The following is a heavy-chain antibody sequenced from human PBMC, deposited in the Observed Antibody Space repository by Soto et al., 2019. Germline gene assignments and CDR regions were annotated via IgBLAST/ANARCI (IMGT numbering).Heavy chain of an antibody. CDR3: ARTGDDY. V-gene: IGHV3-7*01. CDR1: GFTFTGFW. J-gene: IGHJ4*02. Sequence: EVQLVDSGGGLVQPGGSLRLSCAASGFTFTGFWMAWVRQAPGKGLEWVANINKDGSQRYYMDSVKGRFTISRDNAEKSLYLQMNSLRAEDTSVYYCARTGDDYWGQGTLVTVSS. CDR2: INKDGSQR. D-gene: IGHD3-10*01.